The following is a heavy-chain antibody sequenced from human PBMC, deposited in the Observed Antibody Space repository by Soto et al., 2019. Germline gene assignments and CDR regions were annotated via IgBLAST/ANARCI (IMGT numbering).Heavy chain of an antibody. CDR3: ARHTVAGLGPFDY. CDR1: GYTFTSYG. J-gene: IGHJ4*02. CDR2: XSXXNXXX. Sequence: ASVKVSCKASGYTFTSYGISLVRQAHGQGLEXMGXXSXXNXXXXXAXXRQGRVTMTTDTSTSTAYMKLRSLRSDDTAVYYWARHTVAGLGPFDYWGQGTLVTVSS. V-gene: IGHV1-18*01. D-gene: IGHD6-19*01.